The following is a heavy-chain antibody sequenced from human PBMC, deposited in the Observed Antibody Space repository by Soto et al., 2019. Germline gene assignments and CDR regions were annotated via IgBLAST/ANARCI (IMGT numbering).Heavy chain of an antibody. CDR2: INAGNGNT. CDR1: GYTFTGHA. CDR3: GRAVAVPAGFDY. Sequence: QVQLVQSGAEEKKPGASVKVSCKASGYTFTGHAMHWVRQAPGQRLEWMGWINAGNGNTKYSQKFQGRVTITRDTSASTAYMELSSLRSEATAVYCWGRAVAVPAGFDYWGQGALVTVSS. V-gene: IGHV1-3*05. D-gene: IGHD6-19*01. J-gene: IGHJ4*02.